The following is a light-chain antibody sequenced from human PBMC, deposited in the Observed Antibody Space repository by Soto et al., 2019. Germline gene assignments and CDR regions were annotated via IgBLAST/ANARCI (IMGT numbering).Light chain of an antibody. V-gene: IGKV3-11*01. Sequence: EIVLTQSPVTLSLSPGERATLSCRASQGVTDFLAWYQQKPGQAPRLLIYDASNRATGIPARFSGSGSGTDFTLTISSLEPEDFAVYYCQQRSKWPLTFGGGTKVDIK. CDR1: QGVTDF. J-gene: IGKJ4*01. CDR2: DAS. CDR3: QQRSKWPLT.